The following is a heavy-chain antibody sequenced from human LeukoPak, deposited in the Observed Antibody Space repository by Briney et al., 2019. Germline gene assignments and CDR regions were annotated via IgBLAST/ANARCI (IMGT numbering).Heavy chain of an antibody. D-gene: IGHD2-15*01. Sequence: PSETLSLTCTVPGGSISSYYWTWIRQPAGKGLEWIGRIYTTGSTNYNPSLNSRVTMSVDTSKNQFSLKLSSVTAADTAVYYCARDPDCSGGSCYGDYWGQGTLVTVSS. CDR1: GGSISSYY. CDR3: ARDPDCSGGSCYGDY. CDR2: IYTTGST. V-gene: IGHV4-4*07. J-gene: IGHJ4*02.